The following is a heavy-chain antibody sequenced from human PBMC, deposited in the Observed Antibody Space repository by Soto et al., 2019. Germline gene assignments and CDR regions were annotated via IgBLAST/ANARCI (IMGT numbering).Heavy chain of an antibody. D-gene: IGHD6-19*01. CDR1: GGSFSGYY. CDR2: INHSGST. J-gene: IGHJ6*02. V-gene: IGHV4-34*01. CDR3: ARGCLRGWGRRNYYYGMDV. Sequence: SETLSLTCAVYGGSFSGYYWSWIRQPPGNGLEWIAEINHSGSTNYNPSLKSRVTISVDTSKNQFSLKLSSVTAADTAVYYCARGCLRGWGRRNYYYGMDVWGQGTTVTVSS.